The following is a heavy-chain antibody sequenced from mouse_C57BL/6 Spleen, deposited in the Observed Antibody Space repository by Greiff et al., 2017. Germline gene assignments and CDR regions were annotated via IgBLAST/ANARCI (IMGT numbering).Heavy chain of an antibody. J-gene: IGHJ2*01. CDR3: ASMSLLRGYFDY. V-gene: IGHV1-47*01. Sequence: QVQLQQSGAELVKPGASVTMSCKASGYTFTTYPIEWMKQNHGKSLEWIGNFHPYNDDTKYNEKFKGKATLTVEKSSSTVYLELSRLTSDYSAVYYCASMSLLRGYFDYWGQGTTLTVSS. D-gene: IGHD1-2*01. CDR1: GYTFTTYP. CDR2: FHPYNDDT.